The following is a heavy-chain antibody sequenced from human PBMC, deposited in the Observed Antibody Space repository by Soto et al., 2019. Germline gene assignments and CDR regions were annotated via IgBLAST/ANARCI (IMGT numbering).Heavy chain of an antibody. CDR2: INHSGST. J-gene: IGHJ6*03. Sequence: TSETLSLTCAVYGGSFSGYYWSWIRQPPGKGLEWIGEINHSGSTNYNPSLKSRVTISVDTSKNQFSLKLSSVTAADTAVYYCARETPYCSSTSCYLSYYYYMDVWGKGTTVTVSS. CDR1: GGSFSGYY. D-gene: IGHD2-2*01. CDR3: ARETPYCSSTSCYLSYYYYMDV. V-gene: IGHV4-34*01.